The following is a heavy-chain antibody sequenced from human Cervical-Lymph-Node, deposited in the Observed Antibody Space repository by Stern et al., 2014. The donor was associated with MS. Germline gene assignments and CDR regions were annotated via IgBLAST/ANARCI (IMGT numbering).Heavy chain of an antibody. CDR1: GFSLSTSGMR. CDR2: IDWDDHK. J-gene: IGHJ3*02. CDR3: TRIQAGGGAFDI. V-gene: IGHV2-70*15. Sequence: QVTLRESGPALVKPTQTLTLTCTFSGFSLSTSGMRVSWIRQPPGRALEWLARIDWDDHKYYTPSLKTRLTISKDSSKKLVVLTMTNMDPVDTATYYCTRIQAGGGAFDIWGQGTMVTVSS. D-gene: IGHD2-8*02.